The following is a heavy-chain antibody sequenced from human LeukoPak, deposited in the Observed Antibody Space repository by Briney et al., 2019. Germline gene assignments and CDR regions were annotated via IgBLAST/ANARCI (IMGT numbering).Heavy chain of an antibody. D-gene: IGHD6-19*01. CDR1: GFTFSSYG. CDR2: ISYDGSNK. V-gene: IGHV3-30*18. Sequence: GRSLRLSCAASGFTFSSYGMHWVRQAPGKGLEWVAVISYDGSNKYYADSVKGRFTISRDNSKNTLYLQMNSLRAEDTAVYYCAKVSVAGPNPDYWGQGTLVIVSS. J-gene: IGHJ4*02. CDR3: AKVSVAGPNPDY.